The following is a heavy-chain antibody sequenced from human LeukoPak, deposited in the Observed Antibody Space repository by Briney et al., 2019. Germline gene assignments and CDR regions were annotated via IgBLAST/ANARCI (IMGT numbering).Heavy chain of an antibody. J-gene: IGHJ4*02. Sequence: GGSPRLSCAASGFTFSDHYMGWGPPAPREGGGGVGRTRNKANSYTTEYAASVKGRFTISRDDSKNSLYLQMNSLKTEDTAVYYCASGLGYLFDYWGQGTLVTVSS. CDR2: TRNKANSYTT. V-gene: IGHV3-72*01. CDR3: ASGLGYLFDY. CDR1: GFTFSDHY. D-gene: IGHD3-16*01.